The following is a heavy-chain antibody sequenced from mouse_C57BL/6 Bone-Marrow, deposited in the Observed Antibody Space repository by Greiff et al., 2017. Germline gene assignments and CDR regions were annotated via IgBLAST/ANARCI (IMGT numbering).Heavy chain of an antibody. V-gene: IGHV5-6*01. CDR3: ARQALRSGDD. CDR1: GFTFSSYG. J-gene: IGHJ4*01. CDR2: ISSGGSYT. Sequence: EVQLVESGGDLVKPGGSLKLSCAASGFTFSSYGMSWVRQTPDKRLEWVATISSGGSYTYYPDSVKGRFTISRDNAKNTLYLQMSSLKAEDTAMYYCARQALRSGDDWGQGTSVTVSS.